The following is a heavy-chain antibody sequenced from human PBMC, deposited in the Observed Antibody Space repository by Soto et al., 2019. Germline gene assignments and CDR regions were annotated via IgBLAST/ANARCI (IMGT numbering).Heavy chain of an antibody. D-gene: IGHD6-13*01. Sequence: GESLKISCQCSGYTFSNFWIAWVRQLPGKGLEYMGIIYPGDSETRYSPSFHGKVTISADRSIGTAYLQWSSLGASDSAFYFCARSPRSSPYFDYWGQGALVTAPQ. J-gene: IGHJ4*02. CDR1: GYTFSNFW. CDR3: ARSPRSSPYFDY. CDR2: IYPGDSET. V-gene: IGHV5-51*01.